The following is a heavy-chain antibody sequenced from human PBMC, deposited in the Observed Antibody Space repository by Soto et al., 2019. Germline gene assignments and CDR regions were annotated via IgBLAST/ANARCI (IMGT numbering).Heavy chain of an antibody. Sequence: QVQLVQSGAEVKKPGSSVKVSCKASGGTFSSYTISWVRQAPGQGLEWMGRIIPILGIANYAQKFQGRVTMTADKSTSTAYMELSSLRSEDTAVYYCARDKGVGDEEHDAFDIWGQGTMVTVSS. CDR3: ARDKGVGDEEHDAFDI. J-gene: IGHJ3*02. CDR1: GGTFSSYT. CDR2: IIPILGIA. V-gene: IGHV1-69*08. D-gene: IGHD1-26*01.